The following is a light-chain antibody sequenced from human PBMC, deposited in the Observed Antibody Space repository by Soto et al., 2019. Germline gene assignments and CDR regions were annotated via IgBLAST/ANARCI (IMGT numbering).Light chain of an antibody. J-gene: IGKJ4*01. CDR3: QHLNSYPRALA. V-gene: IGKV1-9*01. CDR2: AAS. CDR1: QGIRSF. Sequence: SGSLGDRVTITCRASQGIRSFLAWYQQKAGQAPKLLIYAASTLESGVSLRFSGSGSGTDFTLTISSLQPEDVATYYCQHLNSYPRALAFGGGTKVEI.